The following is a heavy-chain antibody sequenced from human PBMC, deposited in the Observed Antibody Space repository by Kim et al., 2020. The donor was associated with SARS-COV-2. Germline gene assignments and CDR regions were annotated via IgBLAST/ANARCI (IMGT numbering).Heavy chain of an antibody. V-gene: IGHV1-3*01. J-gene: IGHJ4*02. D-gene: IGHD3-3*01. Sequence: KYSQKFQGRVTITRDTSASTAYMELSSLRSEDTAVYYCARFAWSGSHTGWGQGTLVTVSS. CDR3: ARFAWSGSHTG.